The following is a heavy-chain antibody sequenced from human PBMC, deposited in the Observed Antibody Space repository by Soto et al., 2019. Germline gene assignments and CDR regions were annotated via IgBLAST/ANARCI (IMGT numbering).Heavy chain of an antibody. D-gene: IGHD6-19*01. CDR1: GFSFRTYA. CDR3: AREKSSGWPFTYYYYGMDV. V-gene: IGHV3-23*01. Sequence: GGSLRLSCATSGFSFRTYAMTWVRQAPGKGLEWVSTVNGNGGGTYYADSVKGRFTISRDNSKNTLYLQMNSLRAEDTAVYYCAREKSSGWPFTYYYYGMDVWGQGTTLTVSS. CDR2: VNGNGGGT. J-gene: IGHJ6*02.